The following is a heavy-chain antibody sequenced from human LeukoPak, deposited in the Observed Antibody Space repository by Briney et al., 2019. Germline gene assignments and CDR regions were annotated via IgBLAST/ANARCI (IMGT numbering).Heavy chain of an antibody. CDR2: INPNSGGT. Sequence: ASVKVSCKASGYTFTGYYMHWVRQAPGQGLEWMGWINPNSGGTNYAQKFQGRVTMTRDTSISTAYMELSRLRSDDTAVYYCARNFDSSGYYLSLGYWDQGTLVTVSS. J-gene: IGHJ4*02. D-gene: IGHD3-22*01. CDR1: GYTFTGYY. CDR3: ARNFDSSGYYLSLGY. V-gene: IGHV1-2*02.